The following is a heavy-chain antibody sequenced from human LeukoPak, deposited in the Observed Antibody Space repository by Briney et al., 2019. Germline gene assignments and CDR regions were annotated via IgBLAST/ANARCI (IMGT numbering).Heavy chain of an antibody. CDR3: ARTTNSYYYYYIDV. CDR1: GYTFNSAG. CDR2: INAYNDNT. D-gene: IGHD1-26*01. Sequence: EASVKVSCKASGYTFNSAGISWVRQAPGQGLEWMGWINAYNDNTKYAEKLQGRVTMTTDTSTSTAYMELRSLRSDDTAVYYCARTTNSYYYYYIDVWGKGTTVTVSS. V-gene: IGHV1-18*01. J-gene: IGHJ6*03.